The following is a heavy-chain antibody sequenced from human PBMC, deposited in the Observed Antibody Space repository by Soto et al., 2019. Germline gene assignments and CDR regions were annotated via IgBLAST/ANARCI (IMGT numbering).Heavy chain of an antibody. D-gene: IGHD2-8*02. J-gene: IGHJ5*02. CDR2: INPNSGGT. CDR3: ARSLPGGVYNWFDP. Sequence: QVQLVQSGAEVKKPGASVKVSCKASGYTFTGYYIHWVRQAPGQGLEWMGWINPNSGGTNYAQKFQGWVTMTRDTSISTAYMELNRLRSDDSAVYYRARSLPGGVYNWFDPWGQGTLVTVSS. V-gene: IGHV1-2*04. CDR1: GYTFTGYY.